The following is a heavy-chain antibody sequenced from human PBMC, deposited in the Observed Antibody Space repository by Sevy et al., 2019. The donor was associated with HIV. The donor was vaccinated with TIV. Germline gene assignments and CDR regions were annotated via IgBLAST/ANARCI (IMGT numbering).Heavy chain of an antibody. CDR1: GFTFSDYY. J-gene: IGHJ4*02. D-gene: IGHD3-16*01. Sequence: GGSLRLSCAASGFTFSDYYVSWIRQAPGKGLEWVSDISSSSTYTNYADSVKGRFTISRDNAKNSLYLQMNSLTVEDTAVYYCARDRRNYASQYFDYWGQGTLVTVSS. CDR3: ARDRRNYASQYFDY. V-gene: IGHV3-11*06. CDR2: ISSSSTYT.